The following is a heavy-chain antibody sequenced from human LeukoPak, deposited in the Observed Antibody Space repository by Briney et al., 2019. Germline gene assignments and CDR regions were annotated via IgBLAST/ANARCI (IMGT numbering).Heavy chain of an antibody. CDR1: GFTFSSYE. D-gene: IGHD3-3*01. Sequence: PGGSLRLSSAASGFTFSSYEMNWVRQAPGKGLEWVSYISSSGSTIYYADSVKGRFTISRDNAKNSLYLQMNSLRAEDTAVCYCARDLQPWGYDFWSGYYPTDYWGQGTLVTVSS. CDR2: ISSSGSTI. J-gene: IGHJ4*02. V-gene: IGHV3-48*03. CDR3: ARDLQPWGYDFWSGYYPTDY.